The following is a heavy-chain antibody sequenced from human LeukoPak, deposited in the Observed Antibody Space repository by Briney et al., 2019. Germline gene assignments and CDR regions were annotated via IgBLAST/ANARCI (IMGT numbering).Heavy chain of an antibody. D-gene: IGHD5-24*01. V-gene: IGHV4-34*01. CDR3: ARDRRDDAFDI. CDR2: INHSGST. CDR1: GGSFSGYY. Sequence: PSETLSLTCAVYGGSFSGYYWSWIRQPPGKGLEWIGEINHSGSTNYNPSLKSRVTMSVDTSKNQFSLKLSSVTAADTAVYYCARDRRDDAFDIWGQGTMVTVSS. J-gene: IGHJ3*02.